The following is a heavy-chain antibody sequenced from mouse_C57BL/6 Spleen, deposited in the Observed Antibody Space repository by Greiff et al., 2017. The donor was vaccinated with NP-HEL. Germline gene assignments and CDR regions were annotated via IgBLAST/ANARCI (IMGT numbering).Heavy chain of an antibody. J-gene: IGHJ3*01. CDR1: GYSIPSGYY. CDR2: ISYDGSN. D-gene: IGHD4-1*01. V-gene: IGHV3-6*01. CDR3: ARNWDGWFAY. Sequence: DVKLQESGPGLVKPSQSLSLTCSVTGYSIPSGYYWNWIRQFPGNTLEWMGYISYDGSNNYNPSLKNRISITRDTSKNQFFLKLNSVTTEDTATYYCARNWDGWFAYWGQGTLVTVSA.